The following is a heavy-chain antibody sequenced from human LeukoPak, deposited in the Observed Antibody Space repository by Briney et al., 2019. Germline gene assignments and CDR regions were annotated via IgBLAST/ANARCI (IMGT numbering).Heavy chain of an antibody. CDR1: GFTFSSYA. J-gene: IGHJ5*01. D-gene: IGHD6-13*01. Sequence: GGSLRLSCAASGFTFSSYAMSWVRQAPGKGLEWVSGISSSGSGGSTYYADSVKGRFTVSRDNSKNTLYLQINSVRAEDTAVYYCARAYSSSWYDFWGQGTLVTVSS. CDR3: ARAYSSSWYDF. V-gene: IGHV3-23*01. CDR2: ISSSGSGGST.